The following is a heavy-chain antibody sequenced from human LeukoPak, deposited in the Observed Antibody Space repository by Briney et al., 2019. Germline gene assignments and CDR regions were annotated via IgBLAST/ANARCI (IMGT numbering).Heavy chain of an antibody. Sequence: SQTLSLTCTVSGGSISSGGYYWSWIRQHPGKGLEWIGYIYYSGSTYYNPSLKSRVTISVDTSKNQFSLKLSSVTAADTAVYYCARGSYYDSSGTDDDAFDIWGQGTMVTVSS. CDR3: ARGSYYDSSGTDDDAFDI. J-gene: IGHJ3*02. V-gene: IGHV4-31*03. CDR1: GGSISSGGYY. CDR2: IYYSGST. D-gene: IGHD3-22*01.